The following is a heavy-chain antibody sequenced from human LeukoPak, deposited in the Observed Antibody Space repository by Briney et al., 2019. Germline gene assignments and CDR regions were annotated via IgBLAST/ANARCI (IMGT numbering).Heavy chain of an antibody. Sequence: GGSLRLSCAASGFTFSSYGMSWVRQAPGKGLEWVSAISGSGGSTYYADSVKGRFIISRDNSKNTLYLQMNSLRAEDTAVYYCAKGDMVRGPVDYWGQGTLVTVSS. CDR1: GFTFSSYG. D-gene: IGHD3-10*01. CDR2: ISGSGGST. J-gene: IGHJ4*02. V-gene: IGHV3-23*01. CDR3: AKGDMVRGPVDY.